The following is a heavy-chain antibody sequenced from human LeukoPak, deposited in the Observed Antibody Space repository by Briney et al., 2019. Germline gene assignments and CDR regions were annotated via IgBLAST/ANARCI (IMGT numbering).Heavy chain of an antibody. V-gene: IGHV4-59*01. Sequence: SETLSLTCTVSGGSISSYYWSWIRQPPGKGLEWIGYIYYSGSTNYNPSLKSRVTISVDSSKNQFSLKLSSVTAADTAVYYCAREKYYYDSGDYSHPTYFDYWGQGTPVTVSS. CDR2: IYYSGST. CDR1: GGSISSYY. CDR3: AREKYYYDSGDYSHPTYFDY. D-gene: IGHD3-22*01. J-gene: IGHJ4*02.